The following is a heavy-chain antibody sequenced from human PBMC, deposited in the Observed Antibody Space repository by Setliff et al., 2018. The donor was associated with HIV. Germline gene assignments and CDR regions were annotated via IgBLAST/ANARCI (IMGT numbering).Heavy chain of an antibody. D-gene: IGHD2-15*01. V-gene: IGHV4-31*03. Sequence: SETLSLTCTVSGGSISSGGYYWSWIRQHPGKGLEWIGYIYYSGSTYYNPSLKSRATISVDTSKNQFSLKLSSVTAADTAVYYCARDGWGCSGGSCYSQGNYYYMDVWGKGTTVTVSS. CDR2: IYYSGST. CDR1: GGSISSGGYY. J-gene: IGHJ6*03. CDR3: ARDGWGCSGGSCYSQGNYYYMDV.